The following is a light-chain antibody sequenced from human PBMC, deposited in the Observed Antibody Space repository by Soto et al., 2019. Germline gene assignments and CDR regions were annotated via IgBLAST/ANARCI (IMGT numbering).Light chain of an antibody. Sequence: EIVMTQSPATLAASPGERATLSCRARQSVSRNLAWYQQKAGQAPRILIYGVSTRATGIPARLSGSGSGTECTLTISSLQSEDFEVYYCQQYNNWPRTFGQGTKVDIK. CDR3: QQYNNWPRT. CDR2: GVS. V-gene: IGKV3-15*01. CDR1: QSVSRN. J-gene: IGKJ1*01.